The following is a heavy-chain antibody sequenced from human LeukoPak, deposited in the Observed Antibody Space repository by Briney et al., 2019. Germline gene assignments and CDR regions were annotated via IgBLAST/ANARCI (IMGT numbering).Heavy chain of an antibody. J-gene: IGHJ5*02. V-gene: IGHV4-59*08. Sequence: SETLSLTCTVSGGSISSYYWSWIRQPPGKGLEWIGYIYYSGSTNYNPSLKSRVTISVDTSKNQFSLKLSSVTAADTAVYYCARRGGAAGTSWFDPWGQGTLVTVSS. CDR1: GGSISSYY. CDR3: ARRGGAAGTSWFDP. D-gene: IGHD6-13*01. CDR2: IYYSGST.